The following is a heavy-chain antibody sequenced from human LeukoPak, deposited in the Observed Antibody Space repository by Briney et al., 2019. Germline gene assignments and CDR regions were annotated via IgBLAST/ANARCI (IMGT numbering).Heavy chain of an antibody. V-gene: IGHV3-48*01. J-gene: IGHJ4*02. D-gene: IGHD1-1*01. CDR3: VRDYNWAFDY. Sequence: PGGSLRLSCAASGFMFSSSSLNWVRQAPGRGLEWVSYITGSGSTISYANSVKGRFTISRNNAKSSLYLQMHSLGAEDTAVYYCVRDYNWAFDYWGREPWSPSPQ. CDR1: GFMFSSSS. CDR2: ITGSGSTI.